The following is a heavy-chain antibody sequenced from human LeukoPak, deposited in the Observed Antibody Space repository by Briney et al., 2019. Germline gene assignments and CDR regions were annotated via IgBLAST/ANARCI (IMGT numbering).Heavy chain of an antibody. CDR1: GGSISSGGYY. CDR3: ARTLRYYDSSLAFDI. CDR2: IYYSGST. V-gene: IGHV4-31*03. D-gene: IGHD3-22*01. J-gene: IGHJ3*02. Sequence: PSQTLSLTCTVSGGSISSGGYYWSWIRQHPGKGLEWIGYIYYSGSTYYNPSLKSRVTISVDTSKNQFSLKLSPVTAADTAVYYCARTLRYYDSSLAFDIWGQGTMVTVSS.